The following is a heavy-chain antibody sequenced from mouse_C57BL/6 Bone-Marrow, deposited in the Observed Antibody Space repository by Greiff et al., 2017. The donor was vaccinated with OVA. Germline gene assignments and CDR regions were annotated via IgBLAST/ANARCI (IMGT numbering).Heavy chain of an antibody. Sequence: EVPLVESGGGLVQPKGSLKLSCAASCFTFHPYAMHWVRQAPGQGLEWVARIRSKSSNYATYYADSVKDRFTISRDDSQSMLYLQRNNLKTEDTAMYYCVREGDGSSSIDYWGQGTTLTVSS. CDR2: IRSKSSNYAT. D-gene: IGHD1-1*01. CDR3: VREGDGSSSIDY. V-gene: IGHV10-3*01. CDR1: CFTFHPYA. J-gene: IGHJ2*01.